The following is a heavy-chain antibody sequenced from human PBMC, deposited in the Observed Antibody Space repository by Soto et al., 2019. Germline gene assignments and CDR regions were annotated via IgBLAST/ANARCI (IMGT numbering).Heavy chain of an antibody. V-gene: IGHV3-48*02. Sequence: GGSLRLSCAASGFTFSSYSMNWVRQAPGKGLEWVSYISSSSSTIYYADSVKGRFTISRDNAKNSLYLQMNSLRDEDTAVYYCARQEYSSSSYGMDVWGQGTTVTVSS. CDR2: ISSSSSTI. CDR3: ARQEYSSSSYGMDV. CDR1: GFTFSSYS. D-gene: IGHD6-6*01. J-gene: IGHJ6*02.